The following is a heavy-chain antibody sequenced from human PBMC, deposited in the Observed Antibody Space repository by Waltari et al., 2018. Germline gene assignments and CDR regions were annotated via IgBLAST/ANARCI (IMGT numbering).Heavy chain of an antibody. CDR2: VGPKDGET. D-gene: IGHD3-10*01. CDR1: GYTFTDYY. Sequence: EVQLLQSGAEVKKPGATVKLSCKSSGYTFTDYYIHWVKQTPGKGLEWMGRVGPKDGETIYAEKFQDRVTISADTSTDTAYMELTSLTSEDTAFYYCAAALGGGISASRPFHFWGQGTMITVSS. V-gene: IGHV1-69-2*01. J-gene: IGHJ3*01. CDR3: AAALGGGISASRPFHF.